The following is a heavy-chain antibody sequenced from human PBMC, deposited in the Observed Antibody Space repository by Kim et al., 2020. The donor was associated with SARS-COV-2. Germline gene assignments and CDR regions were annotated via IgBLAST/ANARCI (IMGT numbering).Heavy chain of an antibody. D-gene: IGHD6-13*01. CDR1: GGSISSYY. CDR2: IYYSGST. Sequence: SETLSLTCTVSGGSISSYYWSWIRQPPGKGLEWIGYIYYSGSTNYNPSLKSRVTISVDTSKNQFSLKLSSVTAADTAVYYCARVPSKALAAAGVGYYYYYGMDVWGQGTTVTVSS. J-gene: IGHJ6*02. CDR3: ARVPSKALAAAGVGYYYYYGMDV. V-gene: IGHV4-59*01.